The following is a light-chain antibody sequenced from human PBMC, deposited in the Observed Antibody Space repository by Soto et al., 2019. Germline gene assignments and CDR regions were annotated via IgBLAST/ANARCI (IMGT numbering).Light chain of an antibody. CDR3: QVWDSGSDQLV. J-gene: IGLJ2*01. CDR2: EDT. CDR1: NIGFKS. Sequence: SYELTQPSSVSVAQGQTARITCGGNNIGFKSVYWYQQRPGQAPVLVVSEDTDRPAGIPGRISASNSGNTATLTISGVEGGDEADYYCQVWDSGSDQLVFGGGTKLTVL. V-gene: IGLV3-21*02.